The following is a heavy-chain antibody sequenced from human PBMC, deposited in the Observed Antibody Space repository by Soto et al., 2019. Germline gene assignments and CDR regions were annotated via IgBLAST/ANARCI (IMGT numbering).Heavy chain of an antibody. CDR3: ATPIAAAGIYAFDI. J-gene: IGHJ3*02. CDR1: GYTFTGYY. D-gene: IGHD6-13*01. V-gene: IGHV1-2*04. Sequence: GASVKVSCKASGYTFTGYYMHWVRQAPGQGLEWMGWINPNSGGTNYAQKFQGWVTMTRDTSISTAYMELSRLRSDDTAVYYCATPIAAAGIYAFDIWGQGTMVTVSS. CDR2: INPNSGGT.